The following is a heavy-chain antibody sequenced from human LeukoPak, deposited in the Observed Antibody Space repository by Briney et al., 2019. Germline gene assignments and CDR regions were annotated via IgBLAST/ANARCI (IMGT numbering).Heavy chain of an antibody. Sequence: YPGGSLRLSCAASGFTFSSYSMNWVRHAPGKGLEWVSYISSSSSTIYYADSVKGRFTIYRDNAKNSLYLQMNSLSAEDTAVYYCARDLSRGATSWGQGTLVTVSS. CDR3: ARDLSRGATS. V-gene: IGHV3-48*01. J-gene: IGHJ4*02. D-gene: IGHD3-10*01. CDR2: ISSSSSTI. CDR1: GFTFSSYS.